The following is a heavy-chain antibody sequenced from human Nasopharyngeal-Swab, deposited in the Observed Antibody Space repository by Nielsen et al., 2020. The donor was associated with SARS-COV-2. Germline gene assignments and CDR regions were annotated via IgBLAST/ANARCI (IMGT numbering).Heavy chain of an antibody. J-gene: IGHJ4*02. CDR1: GFSFRDSA. CDR2: IWYDGSEK. Sequence: SLRLSCAASGFSFRDSAMHWVRQAPGKGLEWVAVIWYDGSEKYYVDSVKGRFTISRDNSKNTLYLQMNSLRAEDTAVYYCARDPPFSGWTLESWGQGTLVTVSS. V-gene: IGHV3-33*01. CDR3: ARDPPFSGWTLES. D-gene: IGHD6-25*01.